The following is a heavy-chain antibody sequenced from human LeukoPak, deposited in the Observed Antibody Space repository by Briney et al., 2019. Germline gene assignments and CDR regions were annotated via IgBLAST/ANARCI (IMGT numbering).Heavy chain of an antibody. D-gene: IGHD3-3*01. Sequence: SETLSLTCAVYGGSFSGYYWSWIRQPPGKGLEWIGEINHSGSTNYNPSLKSRVTISVDTSKNQFSLKLSSVTAADTAVYYCVRGAPITIFGVVITHRAYFDYWGQGTLVTVSS. CDR1: GGSFSGYY. J-gene: IGHJ4*02. CDR3: VRGAPITIFGVVITHRAYFDY. CDR2: INHSGST. V-gene: IGHV4-34*01.